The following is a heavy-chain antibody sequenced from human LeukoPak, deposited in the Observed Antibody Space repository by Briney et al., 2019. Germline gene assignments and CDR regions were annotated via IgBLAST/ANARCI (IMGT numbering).Heavy chain of an antibody. J-gene: IGHJ4*02. CDR3: SKEVYYDSRRYYY. D-gene: IGHD3-22*01. CDR1: VFTVSSNH. V-gene: IGHV3-66*01. CDR2: IYSGGTT. Sequence: PGGTLRLSRAASVFTVSSNHMSCVPQAPGKGLEWVSVIYSGGTTEYPDSVKGRFTTSRDNSKNTLYLQMNSLRAEDTAGYYCSKEVYYDSRRYYYWGGKTLVSVPT.